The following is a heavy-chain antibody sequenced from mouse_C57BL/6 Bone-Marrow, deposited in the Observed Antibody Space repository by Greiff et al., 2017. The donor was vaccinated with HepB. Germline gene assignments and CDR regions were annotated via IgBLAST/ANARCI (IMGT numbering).Heavy chain of an antibody. V-gene: IGHV1-82*01. D-gene: IGHD4-1*01. CDR1: GYAFSSSW. CDR3: ARALGYFDY. CDR2: IYPGDGDT. J-gene: IGHJ2*01. Sequence: VQLVESGPELVKPGASVKISCKASGYAFSSSWMNWVKQRPGKGLEWIGRIYPGDGDTNYNGKFKGKATLTADKASSTAYMQLSSRTSEDSAVYFCARALGYFDYWGQGTTLTVSS.